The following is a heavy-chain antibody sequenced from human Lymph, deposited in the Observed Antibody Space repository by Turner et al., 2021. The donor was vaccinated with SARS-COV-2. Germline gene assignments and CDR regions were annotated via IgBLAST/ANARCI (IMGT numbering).Heavy chain of an antibody. Sequence: QVQLVQSGAEVKKPGSSVKVSCKASGGTFSTYVISWVRQAPGQGPEWMGGIIPSLGIANYAQKFQGRVTITADKSTSTAYMELSSLRSEDTAVYHCARRHSGNYDAFDIWGQGTMGTVSS. CDR1: GGTFSTYV. CDR2: IIPSLGIA. D-gene: IGHD1-26*01. CDR3: ARRHSGNYDAFDI. V-gene: IGHV1-69*10. J-gene: IGHJ3*02.